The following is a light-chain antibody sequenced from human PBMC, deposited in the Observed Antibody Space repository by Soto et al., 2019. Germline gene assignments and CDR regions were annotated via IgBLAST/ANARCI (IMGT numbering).Light chain of an antibody. CDR2: DAS. J-gene: IGKJ1*01. Sequence: EIVLTQSPATLSVSPGERATLSCRASQSVSRYLTWYQQKPGQAPRLLIYDASNRATGIPARFSGSGSGTDFTLTISSLEPEDFAVYYCQQRSSWLTWTFGQGTKVEIK. CDR1: QSVSRY. CDR3: QQRSSWLTWT. V-gene: IGKV3-11*01.